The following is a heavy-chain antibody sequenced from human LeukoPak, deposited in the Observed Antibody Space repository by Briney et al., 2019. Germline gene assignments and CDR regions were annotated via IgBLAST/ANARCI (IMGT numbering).Heavy chain of an antibody. J-gene: IGHJ4*02. CDR2: VSGSGSYT. D-gene: IGHD3-22*01. Sequence: GGSLRLSCAASGFTFSGYAMSWVRQAPGKGLEWVSSVSGSGSYTYYAGSVKGRFTISGDNSKNTLYLQMNSLRAEDTAIYYCAKDRPNYYDSSGHYYRRDGDYWGQGTLVTVSS. CDR3: AKDRPNYYDSSGHYYRRDGDY. V-gene: IGHV3-23*01. CDR1: GFTFSGYA.